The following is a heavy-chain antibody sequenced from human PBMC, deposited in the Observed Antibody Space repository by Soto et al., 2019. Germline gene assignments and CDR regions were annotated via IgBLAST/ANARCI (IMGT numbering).Heavy chain of an antibody. J-gene: IGHJ5*02. V-gene: IGHV3-23*01. Sequence: GGSLRLSCAASGFTFSSYAMSWVRQAPGKGLEWVSAISGSGGSTYYADSVKGRFTISRDNSKNTLYLQMNSLRAEDTAVYYCAKAYSRLNTHLNWLDPWGQGTLVTVSS. CDR1: GFTFSSYA. CDR3: AKAYSRLNTHLNWLDP. CDR2: ISGSGGST. D-gene: IGHD6-13*01.